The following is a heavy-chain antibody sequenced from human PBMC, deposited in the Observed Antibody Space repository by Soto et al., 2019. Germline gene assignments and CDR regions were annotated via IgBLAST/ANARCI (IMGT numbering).Heavy chain of an antibody. D-gene: IGHD6-19*01. J-gene: IGHJ3*01. CDR3: VKERTGWYSRGCFDF. CDR1: GLEFSTYA. V-gene: IGHV3-23*01. Sequence: GRSLRLSFAASGLEFSTYAMKWVRQAPGKGLEWVSVISAAGDSAYYADSVKGRFTISRDNSKNTLYLQMNSLRGEDTAIYYCVKERTGWYSRGCFDFWGRGTMVTVSS. CDR2: ISAAGDSA.